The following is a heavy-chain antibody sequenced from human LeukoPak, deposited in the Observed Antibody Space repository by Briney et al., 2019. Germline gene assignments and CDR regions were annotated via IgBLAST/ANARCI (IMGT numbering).Heavy chain of an antibody. J-gene: IGHJ3*02. Sequence: GASVKVSCKASGYTFTSYGISWVRQAPGQGLEWMGWISAYNGNTNFAQKLQGRVTMTTDTSTSTAYMELRSLRSDDTAVYYCARGSRYYDILTGLHAFDIWGQGTMVTVSS. CDR1: GYTFTSYG. V-gene: IGHV1-18*01. CDR2: ISAYNGNT. CDR3: ARGSRYYDILTGLHAFDI. D-gene: IGHD3-9*01.